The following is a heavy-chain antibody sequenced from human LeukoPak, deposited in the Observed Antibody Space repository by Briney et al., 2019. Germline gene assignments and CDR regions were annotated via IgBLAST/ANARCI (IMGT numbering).Heavy chain of an antibody. Sequence: GGSLRLSCAASGFTFSSYAVSWVRQSLGKGLKWVSGISGRGESTHYADSVKGRFTISRDYSKNTVYLQMNSLRAEDTALYYCAASLDLAVYGIDYWGQGTLVTVSS. CDR3: AASLDLAVYGIDY. D-gene: IGHD2-8*02. CDR2: ISGRGEST. CDR1: GFTFSSYA. V-gene: IGHV3-23*01. J-gene: IGHJ4*02.